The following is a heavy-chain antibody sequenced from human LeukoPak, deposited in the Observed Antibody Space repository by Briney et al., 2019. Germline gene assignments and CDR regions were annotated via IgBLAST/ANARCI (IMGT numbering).Heavy chain of an antibody. CDR3: ARVRGYDFWSGYSSGFDY. J-gene: IGHJ4*02. Sequence: SETLSLTCAVYGGSFSGYYWSWIRQPPGKGLEWIWEINHSGSTNYNPSLKSRVTISVDTSKNQFSLKLSSVTAADTAVYYCARVRGYDFWSGYSSGFDYWGQGTLVTVSS. V-gene: IGHV4-34*01. CDR1: GGSFSGYY. D-gene: IGHD3-3*01. CDR2: INHSGST.